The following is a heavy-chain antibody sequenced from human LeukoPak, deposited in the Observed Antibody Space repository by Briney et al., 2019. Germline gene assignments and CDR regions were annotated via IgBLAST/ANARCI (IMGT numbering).Heavy chain of an antibody. CDR3: AREVMVVAATTFWFFDL. CDR2: ISGSGGST. CDR1: GFTFSDYY. J-gene: IGHJ2*01. D-gene: IGHD2-15*01. Sequence: GGSLRLSCAASGFTFSDYYMSWIRQAPGKGLEWVSAISGSGGSTYYADSVKGRFTISRDNAKNSLYLQMNSLRAEDTAVYYCAREVMVVAATTFWFFDLWGRGALVTVSS. V-gene: IGHV3-11*04.